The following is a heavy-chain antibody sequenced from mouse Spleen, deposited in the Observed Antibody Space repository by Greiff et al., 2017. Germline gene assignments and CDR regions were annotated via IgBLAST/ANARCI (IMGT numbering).Heavy chain of an antibody. D-gene: IGHD2-10*02. CDR2: ISYSGST. CDR1: GYSITSGYD. Sequence: DVQLQESGPGMVKPSQSLSLTCTVTGYSITSGYDWHWIRHFPGNKLEWMGYISYSGSTNYNPSLKSRISITHDTSKNHFFLKLNSVTTEDTATYYCARSMVIRWYFDVWGAGTTVTVSS. V-gene: IGHV3-1*01. J-gene: IGHJ1*01. CDR3: ARSMVIRWYFDV.